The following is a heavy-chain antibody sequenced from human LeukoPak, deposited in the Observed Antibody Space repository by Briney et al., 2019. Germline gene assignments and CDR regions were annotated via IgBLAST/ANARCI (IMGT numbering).Heavy chain of an antibody. Sequence: ASLKVSCKASGYTFTGYYIHWVRQAPGQGLQWMGWINPNSGDTHFTQNFQGRVTMTTDTSITTAYMELSRLRSDDTAVYYCARGGNYGSGTYTAFDYWGQGALVTVSS. CDR1: GYTFTGYY. CDR2: INPNSGDT. V-gene: IGHV1-2*02. CDR3: ARGGNYGSGTYTAFDY. J-gene: IGHJ4*02. D-gene: IGHD3-10*01.